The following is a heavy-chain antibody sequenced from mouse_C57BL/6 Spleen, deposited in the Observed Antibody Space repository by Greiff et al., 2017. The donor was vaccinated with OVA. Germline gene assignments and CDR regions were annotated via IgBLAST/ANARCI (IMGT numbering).Heavy chain of an antibody. CDR2: IHPNSGST. V-gene: IGHV1-64*01. Sequence: VKLQQPGAELVKPGASVKLSCKASGYTFTSYWMHWVKQRPGQGLEWIGMIHPNSGSTNYNEKFKSKATLTVDKSSSTAYMQLSSLTAEDSAVYYCLYGNYHYYAMDYWGQGTSVTVSS. J-gene: IGHJ4*01. CDR3: LYGNYHYYAMDY. CDR1: GYTFTSYW. D-gene: IGHD2-1*01.